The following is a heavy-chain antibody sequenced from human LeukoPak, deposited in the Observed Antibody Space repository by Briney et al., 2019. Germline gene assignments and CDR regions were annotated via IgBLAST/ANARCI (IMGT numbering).Heavy chain of an antibody. CDR2: ISGSGGST. V-gene: IGHV3-23*01. D-gene: IGHD4-11*01. J-gene: IGHJ4*02. Sequence: VGSLRLSCAASEFTFSSYAMSWVRQAPGKGLEWVSAISGSGGSTYYADSVKGRFTISRDNSKNTLYLQMNSLRAEDTAVYYCARGGLQTLFYWGQGTLVTVSS. CDR3: ARGGLQTLFY. CDR1: EFTFSSYA.